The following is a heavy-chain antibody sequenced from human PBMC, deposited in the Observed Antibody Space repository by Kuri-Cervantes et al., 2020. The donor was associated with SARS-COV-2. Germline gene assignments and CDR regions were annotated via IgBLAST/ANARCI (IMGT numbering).Heavy chain of an antibody. CDR1: GESFSGYY. Sequence: GSLRLSCAFYGESFSGYYWNWIRQSPGEGLEWIGEVNHRGSTNYNPSLKSRVTISVDTSSKQFSLHLGSVTAADTAVYYCARVPQGSSSGWYSVTSLGEMDYWGQGTLVTVSS. D-gene: IGHD6-19*01. CDR2: VNHRGST. J-gene: IGHJ4*02. V-gene: IGHV4-34*01. CDR3: ARVPQGSSSGWYSVTSLGEMDY.